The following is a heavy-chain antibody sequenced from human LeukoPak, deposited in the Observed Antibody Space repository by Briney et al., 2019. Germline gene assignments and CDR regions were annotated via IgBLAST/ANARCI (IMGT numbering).Heavy chain of an antibody. CDR3: AKDRVEAARPSGFDY. V-gene: IGHV3-23*01. J-gene: IGHJ4*02. Sequence: GGSLRLSCAASGFTFSSYAMSWVRQAPGKGLEWVSSISSSSSYIYYADSVKGRFTISRDNSKNTLYLQMNSLRAEDTAVYYCAKDRVEAARPSGFDYWGQGTLVTVSS. CDR1: GFTFSSYA. CDR2: ISSSSSYI. D-gene: IGHD6-6*01.